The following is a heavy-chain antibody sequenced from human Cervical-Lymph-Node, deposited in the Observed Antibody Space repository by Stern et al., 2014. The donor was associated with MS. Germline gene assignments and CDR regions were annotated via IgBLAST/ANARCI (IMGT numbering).Heavy chain of an antibody. CDR1: GVSVSSGNYY. Sequence: QLQLQESGPGLVKPSETLSLTCTVSGVSVSSGNYYWSWIRQTPGKGLEWIGYIYYSGSTNYNPSLKSRVTISVDTSKNQFSLKLSSVTAADTAVYYCATDLYARVYFDYWGQGTLVTVSS. J-gene: IGHJ4*02. V-gene: IGHV4-61*01. D-gene: IGHD2/OR15-2a*01. CDR2: IYYSGST. CDR3: ATDLYARVYFDY.